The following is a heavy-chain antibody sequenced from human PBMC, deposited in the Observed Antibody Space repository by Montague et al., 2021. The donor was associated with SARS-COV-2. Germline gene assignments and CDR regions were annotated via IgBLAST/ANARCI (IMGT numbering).Heavy chain of an antibody. CDR2: IYYTGSV. J-gene: IGHJ4*02. CDR1: GDSISSYY. CDR3: ARGSGDY. V-gene: IGHV4-59*01. Sequence: SETLSLTCTVSGDSISSYYWSWIRQPPGKGLEWIGYIYYTGSVNYNPSLKSRVTISVDTSKNQFSLKLSFVTAADTAVYYCARGSGDYWGQGTLVTVSS. D-gene: IGHD7-27*01.